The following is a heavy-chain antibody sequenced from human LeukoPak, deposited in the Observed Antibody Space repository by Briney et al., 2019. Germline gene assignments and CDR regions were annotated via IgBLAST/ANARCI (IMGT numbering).Heavy chain of an antibody. V-gene: IGHV4-39*07. Sequence: SETLSLTCSVSGGSISSSSYYWGWIRQPPGKGLEWIGSIYYSGSTNYNPSLKSRVTISVDTSKNQFSLRLSSVTAADTAVYYCARGYYYDSDGYYETDALDIWGQGTMVTVSS. CDR2: IYYSGST. D-gene: IGHD3-22*01. CDR3: ARGYYYDSDGYYETDALDI. J-gene: IGHJ3*02. CDR1: GGSISSSSYY.